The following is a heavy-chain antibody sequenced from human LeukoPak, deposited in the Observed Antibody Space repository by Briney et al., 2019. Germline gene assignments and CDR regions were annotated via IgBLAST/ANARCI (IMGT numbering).Heavy chain of an antibody. V-gene: IGHV1-8*01. Sequence: GASVTVSCKTSGDTFTSYDINWVRQATGQGLEWMGWMNPRSGNTIYTQKFQGRVAMTRDTSTSTAYMELSSPRSEDTAVYYCARGGTLVQGVTILYGMDVWGQGTTVTVSS. CDR3: ARGGTLVQGVTILYGMDV. D-gene: IGHD3-10*01. CDR1: GDTFTSYD. CDR2: MNPRSGNT. J-gene: IGHJ6*02.